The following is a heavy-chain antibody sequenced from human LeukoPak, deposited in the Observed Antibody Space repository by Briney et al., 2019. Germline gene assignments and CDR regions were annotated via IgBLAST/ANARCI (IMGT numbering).Heavy chain of an antibody. CDR1: GFTVSSNY. J-gene: IGHJ6*02. D-gene: IGHD3-3*01. CDR3: ARVPYYDFWSGYRSPPVDV. Sequence: PGGSLRLSCAASGFTVSSNYMSWVRRAPGKGLEWVSVIYSGGSTYYADSVKGRFTIPRDNSKNTLYLQMNSLRAEDTAVYYCARVPYYDFWSGYRSPPVDVWGQGTTVTVSS. CDR2: IYSGGST. V-gene: IGHV3-53*01.